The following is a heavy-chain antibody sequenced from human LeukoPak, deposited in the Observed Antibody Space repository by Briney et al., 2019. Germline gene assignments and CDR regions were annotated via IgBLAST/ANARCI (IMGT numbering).Heavy chain of an antibody. Sequence: ASVKVSCKASGYIFSTYGISWVRQAPGQGLEWMGCISGYNGNTNYAQKLQGRVTMTTDTSTSTAYMELRRRRSDDTAVYYCARRRSEEFDFDCWGQGTQVTVSS. J-gene: IGHJ4*02. V-gene: IGHV1-18*01. CDR2: ISGYNGNT. CDR3: ARRRSEEFDFDC. D-gene: IGHD6-19*01. CDR1: GYIFSTYG.